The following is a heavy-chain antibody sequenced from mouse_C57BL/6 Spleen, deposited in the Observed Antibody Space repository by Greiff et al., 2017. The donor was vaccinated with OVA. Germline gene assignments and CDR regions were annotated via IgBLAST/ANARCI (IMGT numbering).Heavy chain of an antibody. J-gene: IGHJ4*01. CDR1: GYTFTDYN. CDR3: ARDYGSSYDYAMDY. Sequence: VQLQQSGPELVKPGASVKMSCKASGYTFTDYNMHWVKQSHGKSLEWIGYINPNNGGTSYNQKVKGKATLTVNKSSSTAYMELRSLTSEDSAVYYCARDYGSSYDYAMDYWGQGTSVTVSS. CDR2: INPNNGGT. V-gene: IGHV1-22*01. D-gene: IGHD1-1*01.